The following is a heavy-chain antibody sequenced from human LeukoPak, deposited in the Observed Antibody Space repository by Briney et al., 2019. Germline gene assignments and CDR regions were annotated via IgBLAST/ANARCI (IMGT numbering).Heavy chain of an antibody. D-gene: IGHD2-15*01. CDR2: IYYSGST. CDR3: ARVFCSGGSCYDQGIYYYYMDV. CDR1: GGSISSYY. V-gene: IGHV4-59*01. Sequence: SGTLSLTCTVSGGSISSYYWSWIRQPPGKGLEWIGYIYYSGSTNYNPSLKSRVTISVDTSKNQFSLKLSSVTAADTAVYYCARVFCSGGSCYDQGIYYYYMDVWGKGTTVTVSS. J-gene: IGHJ6*03.